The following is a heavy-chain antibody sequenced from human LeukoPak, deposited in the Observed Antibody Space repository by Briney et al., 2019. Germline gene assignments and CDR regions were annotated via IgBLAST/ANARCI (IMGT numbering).Heavy chain of an antibody. Sequence: ETLSLTCTVSGGSISSSSYYWGWIRQPPGTGLEWVANIKQDGSEKYYVDSVKGRFTISRDNAKNSLYLQMNSLRAEDTAMYYCARGYYGSGSYYNTFVFDYWGQGTLVTVSS. CDR3: ARGYYGSGSYYNTFVFDY. V-gene: IGHV3-7*04. CDR1: GGSISSSSYY. CDR2: IKQDGSEK. D-gene: IGHD3-10*01. J-gene: IGHJ4*02.